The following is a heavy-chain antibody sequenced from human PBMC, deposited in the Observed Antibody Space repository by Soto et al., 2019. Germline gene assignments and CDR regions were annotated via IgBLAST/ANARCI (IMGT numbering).Heavy chain of an antibody. V-gene: IGHV4-4*07. CDR2: IYTSGST. J-gene: IGHJ4*02. D-gene: IGHD6-19*01. CDR3: ARAPRVLSSGWVFDY. Sequence: PSETLSLTCTVSGGSISSYYWSWIRQPAGKGLEWIGRIYTSGSTNYNPSLKSRVTMSVDTSKNQFSLKLSSVTAADTAVYYCARAPRVLSSGWVFDYWGQGTLVTVSS. CDR1: GGSISSYY.